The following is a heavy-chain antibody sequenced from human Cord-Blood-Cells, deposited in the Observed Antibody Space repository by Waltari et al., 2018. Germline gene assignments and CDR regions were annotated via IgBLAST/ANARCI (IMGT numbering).Heavy chain of an antibody. CDR3: AREQRIVVVPAAPAWFDP. CDR2: INPNGGGT. Sequence: QVQLVQSGAEVKKPGASVKVSCKASGYTFTGYYMHWVRQAPGQGLEWMGWINPNGGGTNYAEKCQGRVTRTRDASISTAYMELSRLRSDDTAVYYCAREQRIVVVPAAPAWFDPWGQGTLVTVSS. D-gene: IGHD2-2*01. CDR1: GYTFTGYY. V-gene: IGHV1-2*02. J-gene: IGHJ5*02.